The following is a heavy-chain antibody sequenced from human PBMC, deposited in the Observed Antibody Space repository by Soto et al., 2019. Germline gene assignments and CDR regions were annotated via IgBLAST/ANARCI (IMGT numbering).Heavy chain of an antibody. D-gene: IGHD3-22*01. CDR3: ARGDGDYYDGNGYLGRH. CDR1: GFTFSSYW. Sequence: EVQLVESGGGIVQPGGSLRLSCAASGFTFSSYWMHWVRQAPGKGLVWVSRINSDGSRTSYADSAKGRFTISSDNAKNTVYLQMNSLRAEDTAVYYGARGDGDYYDGNGYLGRHWGQGTLVTVSS. CDR2: INSDGSRT. J-gene: IGHJ4*02. V-gene: IGHV3-74*01.